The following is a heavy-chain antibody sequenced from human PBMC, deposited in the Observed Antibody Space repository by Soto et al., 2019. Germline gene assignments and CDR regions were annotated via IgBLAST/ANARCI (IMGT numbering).Heavy chain of an antibody. J-gene: IGHJ4*02. V-gene: IGHV4-30-4*02. Sequence: PSYTLSLTCTVSGGSIRGGDYYWTWIRQSPGKGLEWIGYISSSGDTSYNPSLRSRVTISVNTSKNQFSLKVSSVTAADTAVYYCAGQDTSSPFFGYWGQGTLVTVSS. D-gene: IGHD6-6*01. CDR3: AGQDTSSPFFGY. CDR2: ISSSGDT. CDR1: GGSIRGGDYY.